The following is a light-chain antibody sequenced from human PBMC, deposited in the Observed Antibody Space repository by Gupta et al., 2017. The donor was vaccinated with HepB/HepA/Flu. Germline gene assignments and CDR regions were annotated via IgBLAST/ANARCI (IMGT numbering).Light chain of an antibody. Sequence: DIQMTVSPSSLSASVGDRITITCQASQDISNYLNWYQQKPGKAPKLLIYDASNLETGVPSRFSGSGSGTDFTFTISSLQPEDIATYYCQQYNNLPWTFGQGTKVEIK. CDR2: DAS. J-gene: IGKJ1*01. CDR1: QDISNY. CDR3: QQYNNLPWT. V-gene: IGKV1-33*01.